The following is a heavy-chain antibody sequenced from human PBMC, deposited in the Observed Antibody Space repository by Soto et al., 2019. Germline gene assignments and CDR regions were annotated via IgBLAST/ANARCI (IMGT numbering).Heavy chain of an antibody. CDR1: GGSISSGGYY. CDR2: IYYSGST. V-gene: IGHV4-31*03. D-gene: IGHD3-10*01. CDR3: ARDGVRGMDV. J-gene: IGHJ6*02. Sequence: SETLSLTCTVSGGSISSGGYYWSWIRQHPGKGLEWIGYIYYSGSTYYNPSLKSRVTISVDTSKNQLSLKLSSVTAADTAVYYCARDGVRGMDVWGQGTTVTVSS.